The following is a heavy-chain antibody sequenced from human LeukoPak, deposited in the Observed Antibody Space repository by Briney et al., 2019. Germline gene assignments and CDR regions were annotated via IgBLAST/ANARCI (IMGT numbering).Heavy chain of an antibody. D-gene: IGHD3-3*01. J-gene: IGHJ6*02. Sequence: GGSLRLSCAASGFTFSSYTMNWVRQAPGKGLEWVSSIDNDGSYIYYADSVKGRFTLSRDNAENSVHLQMISLRAEDTAVYYCARCERITIFGVVIAYYYYGMDVWGQGTTVTVSS. CDR1: GFTFSSYT. CDR3: ARCERITIFGVVIAYYYYGMDV. CDR2: IDNDGSYI. V-gene: IGHV3-21*01.